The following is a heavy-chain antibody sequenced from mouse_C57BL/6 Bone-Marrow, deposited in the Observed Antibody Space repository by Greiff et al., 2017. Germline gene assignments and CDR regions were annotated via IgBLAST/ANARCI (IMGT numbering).Heavy chain of an antibody. CDR1: GFTFSSYG. CDR2: ISSGGSYT. D-gene: IGHD3-2*02. V-gene: IGHV5-6*01. CDR3: ARWGQLRCPFAY. Sequence: EVKLMESGGDLVKPGGSLKLSCAASGFTFSSYGMSWVRQTPDKRLEWVATISSGGSYTYYPDSVKGRFTISRDNAKNTLYLQMSSLKSEDTAMYYCARWGQLRCPFAYWGQGTLVTVSA. J-gene: IGHJ3*01.